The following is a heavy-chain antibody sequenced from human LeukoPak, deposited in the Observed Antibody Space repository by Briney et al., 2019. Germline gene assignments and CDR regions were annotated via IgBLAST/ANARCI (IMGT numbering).Heavy chain of an antibody. CDR1: GGTFSSYA. Sequence: ASVKVSCKASGGTFSSYAISWVRQAPGQGLEWMGGIIPIFGTANYAQKFQGRVTITADESTSTAYMELSSLRSEDTAVYYCARWTSDGDYYDSSPSGGYFDYWGQGTLVTVSS. D-gene: IGHD3-22*01. CDR3: ARWTSDGDYYDSSPSGGYFDY. J-gene: IGHJ4*02. CDR2: IIPIFGTA. V-gene: IGHV1-69*13.